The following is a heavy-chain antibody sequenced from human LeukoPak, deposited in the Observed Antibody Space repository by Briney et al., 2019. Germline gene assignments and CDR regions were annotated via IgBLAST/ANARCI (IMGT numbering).Heavy chain of an antibody. J-gene: IGHJ4*02. CDR1: GFTFSSYG. V-gene: IGHV3-30*02. Sequence: GGSLRLSCAASGFTFSSYGMHWVRQAPGKGLEWVAFIRYDGSNKYYADSVKGRFTISRDNSKNTLYLQMNSLRAEDTAVYYCARGVRYFDWLLYYFDYWGQGTLVTVSS. CDR2: IRYDGSNK. D-gene: IGHD3-9*01. CDR3: ARGVRYFDWLLYYFDY.